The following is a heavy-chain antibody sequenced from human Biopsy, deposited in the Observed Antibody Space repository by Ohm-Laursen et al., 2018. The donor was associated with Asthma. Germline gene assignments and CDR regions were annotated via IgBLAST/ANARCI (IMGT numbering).Heavy chain of an antibody. D-gene: IGHD1-26*01. CDR1: GFTFDDYA. V-gene: IGHV3-9*01. Sequence: SLRLSCAASGFTFDDYAMHWVRQAPGKGLEWVSGISWNSGSIGYADSVKGRFTISRDNAKNSLYLQMNSLIAEDTALYYCAKGEWELLEANFDYWGQGTLVTVSS. CDR2: ISWNSGSI. CDR3: AKGEWELLEANFDY. J-gene: IGHJ4*02.